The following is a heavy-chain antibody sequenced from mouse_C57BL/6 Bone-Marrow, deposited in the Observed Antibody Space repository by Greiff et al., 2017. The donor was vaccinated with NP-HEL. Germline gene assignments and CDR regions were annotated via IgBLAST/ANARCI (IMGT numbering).Heavy chain of an antibody. J-gene: IGHJ4*01. Sequence: QVQLKESGAELVKPGASVKISCKASGYAFSSYWMNWVKQRPGKGLEWIGQIYPGDGDTNYNGKFKGKATLTADKSSSTAYMQLSSLTSEDSAVYFCARGALHYDYDVYAMDYWGQGTSVTVSS. CDR2: IYPGDGDT. D-gene: IGHD2-4*01. CDR1: GYAFSSYW. V-gene: IGHV1-80*01. CDR3: ARGALHYDYDVYAMDY.